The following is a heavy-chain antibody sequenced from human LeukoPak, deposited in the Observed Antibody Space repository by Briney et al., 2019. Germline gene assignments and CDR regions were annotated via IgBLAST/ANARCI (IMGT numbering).Heavy chain of an antibody. V-gene: IGHV4-31*03. D-gene: IGHD2-15*01. J-gene: IGHJ2*01. Sequence: SETLSLTCTVSGGSISSGGYYWSWIRQHPGKGLEWIGYIYYSGSTYYNPPLKSRVTISVDTSKNQFSLKLSSVTAADTAVYYCARVAWYGLNWYFDLWGRGTLVTVSS. CDR2: IYYSGST. CDR3: ARVAWYGLNWYFDL. CDR1: GGSISSGGYY.